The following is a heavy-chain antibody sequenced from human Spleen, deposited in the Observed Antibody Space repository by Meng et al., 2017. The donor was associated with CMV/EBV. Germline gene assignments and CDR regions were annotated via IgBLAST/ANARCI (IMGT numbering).Heavy chain of an antibody. V-gene: IGHV4-34*01. CDR3: ARDIVAAAGLTDY. CDR2: INHSGST. CDR1: GGSFSGYY. D-gene: IGHD6-13*01. Sequence: QVQLQQWGAGLLKPSETLSLTCAVYGGSFSGYYWSWIRQPPGKGLEWIGEINHSGSTNYNPSLKSRVTISVDTSKNQFSLKLSSVTAADTAVYYCARDIVAAAGLTDYWGQGTLVTGSS. J-gene: IGHJ4*02.